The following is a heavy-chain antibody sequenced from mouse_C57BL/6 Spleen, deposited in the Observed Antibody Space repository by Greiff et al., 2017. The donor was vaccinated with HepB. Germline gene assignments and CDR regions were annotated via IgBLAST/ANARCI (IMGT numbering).Heavy chain of an antibody. CDR3: ARDKVYDYYYAIDY. J-gene: IGHJ4*01. CDR1: GFTFSSYA. CDR2: ISDGGSYT. V-gene: IGHV5-4*01. Sequence: DVKLVESGGGLVKPGGSLKLSCAASGFTFSSYAMSWVRQTPEKRLEWVATISDGGSYTYYPDNVKGRFTISRDNAKNNLYLQMSHLKSEDTAMYYCARDKVYDYYYAIDYWGQGTSVTVSS. D-gene: IGHD2-4*01.